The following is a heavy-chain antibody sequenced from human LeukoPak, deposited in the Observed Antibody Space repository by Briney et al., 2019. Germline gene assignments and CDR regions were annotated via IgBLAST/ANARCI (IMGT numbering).Heavy chain of an antibody. CDR1: GYTLTELS. CDR2: FDPEDGET. V-gene: IGHV1-24*01. CDR3: ARIRDGYNDAYDI. Sequence: ASVKVSCKVSGYTLTELSMHWVRQAPGKGLGWMGGFDPEDGETIYAQKFQGRVTLTRDTSTSTVYMELSSLRSEDTAIYYCARIRDGYNDAYDIWGQGTVVTVPS. J-gene: IGHJ3*02. D-gene: IGHD5-24*01.